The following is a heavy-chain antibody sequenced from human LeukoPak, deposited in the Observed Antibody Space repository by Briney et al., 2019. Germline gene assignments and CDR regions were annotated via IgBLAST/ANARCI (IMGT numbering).Heavy chain of an antibody. CDR2: IYYSGST. J-gene: IGHJ4*02. CDR1: GGSISSYY. V-gene: IGHV4-59*01. Sequence: PSETLSLTCTVSGGSISSYYWSWIRQPPGKGLEWIGYIYYSGSTNYNPSLKSRVTISVDTSKNQFSLKLSSVTAADTAVYYCARDLLPDYYFDYWGQGTLVTVSS. CDR3: ARDLLPDYYFDY.